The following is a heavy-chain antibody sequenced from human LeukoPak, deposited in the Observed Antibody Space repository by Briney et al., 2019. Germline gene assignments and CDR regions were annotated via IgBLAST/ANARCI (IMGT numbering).Heavy chain of an antibody. CDR2: FDPEDGET. CDR1: GYTLTELS. J-gene: IGHJ3*02. V-gene: IGHV1-24*01. D-gene: IGHD1-26*01. Sequence: GASVKVSCKVSGYTLTELSMHWVRQAPGKGLEWMGGFDPEDGETIYAQKFQGRVTMTEDTSTDTAYMELSSLRSENTAEYYCATDGNGRRYAFDIWGQGTMVTVSS. CDR3: ATDGNGRRYAFDI.